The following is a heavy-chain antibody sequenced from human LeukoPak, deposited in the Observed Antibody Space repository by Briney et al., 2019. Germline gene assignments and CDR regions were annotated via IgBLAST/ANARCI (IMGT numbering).Heavy chain of an antibody. CDR3: ARGDYDYVWGSYRYTWPLFDY. CDR1: GFTFSSYS. D-gene: IGHD3-16*02. V-gene: IGHV3-48*01. J-gene: IGHJ4*02. Sequence: PGGSLRLSCAASGFTFSSYSMNWVRQAPGKGLEWVSYISSSSSTIYYADSVKGRLTISRDNAKNSLYLQMNSLRAEDTAVYYCARGDYDYVWGSYRYTWPLFDYWGQGTLVTVSS. CDR2: ISSSSSTI.